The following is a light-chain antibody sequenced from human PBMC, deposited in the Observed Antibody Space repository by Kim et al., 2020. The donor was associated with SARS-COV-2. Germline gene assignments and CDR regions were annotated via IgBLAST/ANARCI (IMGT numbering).Light chain of an antibody. CDR2: DAS. V-gene: IGKV3-15*01. CDR3: QHYNNWPRT. J-gene: IGKJ2*01. Sequence: DIFMTQSPATLSVSPGERATLSCRASQNVRSDLAWYQQKPGQAPRLLIYDASTRATDVPARFSGTGSGTEFALTITSLQSEDSAVYYCQHYNNWPRTFGQGTNLEIK. CDR1: QNVRSD.